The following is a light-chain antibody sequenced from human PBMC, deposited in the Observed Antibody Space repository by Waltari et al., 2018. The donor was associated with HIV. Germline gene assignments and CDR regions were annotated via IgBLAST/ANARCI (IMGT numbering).Light chain of an antibody. Sequence: IVMTQTPLSSPVTLGQPASLSCKSSQTLEHSDGRTYLSWLHQRPGQPPRLLFYQISNRFIGVPDRFSSSGAGTNFTLQITAVEAEDAGTYYCMQGTQLPRTFGQGTKVEV. CDR2: QIS. V-gene: IGKV2-24*01. CDR3: MQGTQLPRT. J-gene: IGKJ1*01. CDR1: QTLEHSDGRTY.